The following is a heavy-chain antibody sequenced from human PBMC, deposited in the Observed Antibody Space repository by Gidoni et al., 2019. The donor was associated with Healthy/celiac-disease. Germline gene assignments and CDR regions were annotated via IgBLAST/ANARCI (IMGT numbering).Heavy chain of an antibody. CDR1: GFTFSDYY. CDR2: ISSSSSYT. CDR3: ARDLAVAGPPDY. Sequence: QVQLVESGGCLVKPGGSLRLSCAATGFTFSDYYMSWIRQAPGKGLEWVSYISSSSSYTNYADSVKGRFTISRDNAKNSLYLQMNSLRAEDTAVYYCARDLAVAGPPDYWGQGTLVTVSS. J-gene: IGHJ4*02. V-gene: IGHV3-11*06. D-gene: IGHD6-19*01.